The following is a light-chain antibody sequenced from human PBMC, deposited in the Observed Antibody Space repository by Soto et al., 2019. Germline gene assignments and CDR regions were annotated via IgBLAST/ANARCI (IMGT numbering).Light chain of an antibody. V-gene: IGKV3-15*01. Sequence: EIVMTQSPAILSVSPGERATLSCRASQSVSSNLAWYQQKPGQAPRLLIYGASTRATGLPARFSGSGSGTEFTLTISSLQSEDFAVYYCQQYNNWPPKYTFGQGTKLEIK. CDR3: QQYNNWPPKYT. CDR2: GAS. CDR1: QSVSSN. J-gene: IGKJ2*01.